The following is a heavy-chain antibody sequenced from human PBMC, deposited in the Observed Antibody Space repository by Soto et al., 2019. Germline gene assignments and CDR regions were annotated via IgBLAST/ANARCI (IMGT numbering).Heavy chain of an antibody. Sequence: PSETLSLTCPVSDGSISSSSYYWGWIRQPPGKGLEWIGSIYYTGSTYYNPSLKSRVTISVDTSKNQFSLKLSSVTAADTAVYYCARHDGKTSYYYGMDVWGQGTTVTVSS. J-gene: IGHJ6*02. CDR3: ARHDGKTSYYYGMDV. V-gene: IGHV4-39*01. CDR1: DGSISSSSYY. D-gene: IGHD2-2*01. CDR2: IYYTGST.